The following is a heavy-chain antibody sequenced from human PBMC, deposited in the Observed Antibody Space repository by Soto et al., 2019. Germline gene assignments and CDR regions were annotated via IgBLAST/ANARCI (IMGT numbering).Heavy chain of an antibody. CDR1: GFIFSTSW. J-gene: IGHJ1*01. Sequence: EVQLVESGGGLVQPGGSPRLSCAASGFIFSTSWMTWVRQAPGKGLEWVANIKDDGSEIYYVASVRGRFTISRDNARSTLYLQMNNLRAEDTAHYYCVRDHDLYVRHFRNWGQGTLVTVSS. CDR2: IKDDGSEI. V-gene: IGHV3-7*01. D-gene: IGHD1-1*01. CDR3: VRDHDLYVRHFRN.